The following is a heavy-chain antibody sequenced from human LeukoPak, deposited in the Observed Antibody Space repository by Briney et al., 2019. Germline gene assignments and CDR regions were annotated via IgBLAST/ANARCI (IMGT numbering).Heavy chain of an antibody. CDR1: GFTFSSYW. CDR3: ARVRGYDTSDFDY. V-gene: IGHV3-74*01. D-gene: IGHD3-22*01. CDR2: INSDGSST. J-gene: IGHJ4*02. Sequence: GGSLTLSCAASGFTFSSYWMHWVRQAPGKGLVWVSRINSDGSSTSYADSVKGRFTISRDNAKNTLYLQMNSLRGEDTAVYYCARVRGYDTSDFDYWGQGTLVTVSS.